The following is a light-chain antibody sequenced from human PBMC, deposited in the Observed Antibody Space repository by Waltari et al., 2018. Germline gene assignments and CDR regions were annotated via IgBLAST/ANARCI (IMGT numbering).Light chain of an antibody. J-gene: IGKJ1*01. V-gene: IGKV3-11*01. CDR2: DTS. Sequence: EIVLTQSPATLSLSPGERATLSCRASQSVSRYLAWYQQKSGQAPRLLIYDTSNRATGIPARCSGSGSGTDFILTINSVEAEDFAVYYCQERSNWPSWTFGQGTKVEIK. CDR1: QSVSRY. CDR3: QERSNWPSWT.